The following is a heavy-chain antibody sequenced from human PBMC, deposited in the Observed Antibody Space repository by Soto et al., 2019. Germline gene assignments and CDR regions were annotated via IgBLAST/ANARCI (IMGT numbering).Heavy chain of an antibody. CDR1: GFTFSNYA. Sequence: QVQLVESGGGVVQPGRSLRLSCAASGFTFSNYAMQWVRKAPGKGLEWVAVISSDGNTKFYIDSVKGRVTTSRDNSKNTLYLEMNSLRTEDTAVYFCAKDGAAAGTLDYWGQGTLVTVSS. CDR2: ISSDGNTK. CDR3: AKDGAAAGTLDY. V-gene: IGHV3-30*18. J-gene: IGHJ4*02. D-gene: IGHD6-13*01.